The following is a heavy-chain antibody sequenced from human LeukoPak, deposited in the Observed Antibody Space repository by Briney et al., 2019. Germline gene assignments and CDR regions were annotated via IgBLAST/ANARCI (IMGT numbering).Heavy chain of an antibody. D-gene: IGHD2-21*02. CDR2: INPSGGST. CDR3: ARECGGDCYSRSYYYYYYMDV. CDR1: GYTFTGYY. V-gene: IGHV1-46*01. Sequence: ASVKVSCKASGYTFTGYYMHWVRQAPGQGLEWMGIINPSGGSTSYARKFQGRVTMTRDTSTSTVYMELSSLRSEDTAVYYCARECGGDCYSRSYYYYYYMDVWGKGTTVTISS. J-gene: IGHJ6*03.